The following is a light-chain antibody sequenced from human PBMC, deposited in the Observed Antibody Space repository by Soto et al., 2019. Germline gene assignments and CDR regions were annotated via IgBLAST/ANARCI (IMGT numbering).Light chain of an antibody. CDR3: QKFYNTPLT. Sequence: IQMTQSPSSLSASVGDRVTITCRASQNIGKYLNWYQHRPGKAPKLLVYAASSLQSGVPSRFNGSESGTDFSLTITSLQPEDSETYYCQKFYNTPLTFGPGT. CDR2: AAS. J-gene: IGKJ3*01. CDR1: QNIGKY. V-gene: IGKV1-39*01.